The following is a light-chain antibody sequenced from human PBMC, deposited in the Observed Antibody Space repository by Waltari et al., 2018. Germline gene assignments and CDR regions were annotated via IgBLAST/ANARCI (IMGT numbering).Light chain of an antibody. J-gene: IGKJ5*01. CDR2: DAS. CDR3: QETNTFPIT. Sequence: DIQMTPSLSSVSASVGDPVTITCRASQDISNQLTWYQQKPRKAPKFLIYDASTLESGVPSRFSGSGSGTDFTLTVRSLQHEDFATYYCQETNTFPITFGQGTRLEIK. V-gene: IGKV1D-12*01. CDR1: QDISNQ.